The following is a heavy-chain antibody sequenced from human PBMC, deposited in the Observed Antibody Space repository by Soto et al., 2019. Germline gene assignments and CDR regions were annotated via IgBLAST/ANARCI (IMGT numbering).Heavy chain of an antibody. D-gene: IGHD2-8*01. V-gene: IGHV4-38-2*02. J-gene: IGHJ5*02. Sequence: SETLSLTCVASGQFISRGYFWGWLRQPPGKGLEWIGSMYYGGTAYYNPSLKSRVTMSLDMSKNQFSLSMTSVTAADTAFYYCARDDRVVTVLFAPSGQRILAT. CDR3: ARDDRVVTVLFAP. CDR1: GQFISRGYF. CDR2: MYYGGTA.